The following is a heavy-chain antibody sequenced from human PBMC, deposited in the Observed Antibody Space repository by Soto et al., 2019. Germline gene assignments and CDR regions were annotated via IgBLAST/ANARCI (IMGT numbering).Heavy chain of an antibody. D-gene: IGHD2-8*01. V-gene: IGHV3-74*01. CDR3: ARDRQGLVLSYYYGMDV. Sequence: GQSRRLSWAPSAFTFSSYWVHWVSPAQGKGLVLVSRINSDGSSTCYADSVKGRFTITRDNAKNTRYLQMNSLRADDTAGYYCARDRQGLVLSYYYGMDVWGQGTTVTVSS. CDR1: AFTFSSYW. CDR2: INSDGSST. J-gene: IGHJ6*02.